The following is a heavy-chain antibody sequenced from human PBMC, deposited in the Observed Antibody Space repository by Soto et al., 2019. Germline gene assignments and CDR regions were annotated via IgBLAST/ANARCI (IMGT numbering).Heavy chain of an antibody. CDR2: ISGSGGST. J-gene: IGHJ4*02. D-gene: IGHD4-17*01. V-gene: IGHV3-23*01. CDR1: GFTFSSNA. Sequence: GGSLRPSCAASGFTFSSNAMGWVRPAPGKGLEWVAAISGSGGSTFYADSVKDRFTISRDNSKNTLYLQMNSLRAEDTAVYYCAKERDATAAWYFDYWGQGTLVTVSS. CDR3: AKERDATAAWYFDY.